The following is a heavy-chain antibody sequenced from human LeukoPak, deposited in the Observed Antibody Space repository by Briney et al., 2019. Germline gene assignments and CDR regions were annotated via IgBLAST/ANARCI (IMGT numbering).Heavy chain of an antibody. J-gene: IGHJ4*02. Sequence: GGSLRLSCAASGFSFSSYWMSWVRQAPGKGLEWVANTKQDGSEKYYVDSVKGRFTISRDNAKNSLYLQMNTLRAGDTAVYYCARGFRGWYAEGFDYWGQGTLVTVSS. CDR1: GFSFSSYW. D-gene: IGHD6-19*01. CDR3: ARGFRGWYAEGFDY. CDR2: TKQDGSEK. V-gene: IGHV3-7*01.